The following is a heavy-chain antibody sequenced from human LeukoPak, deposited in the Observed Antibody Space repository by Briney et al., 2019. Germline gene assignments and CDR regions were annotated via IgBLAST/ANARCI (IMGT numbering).Heavy chain of an antibody. Sequence: SETLSLTCIVSGDSMRSYYWSWIRQAPGKGLEWLGHQDDRGDTNYNPSLKGRGSISVDTSTNQFSLRLRSVTAAVTAVYYCARDSRYVSGWFDDGLDVWGPGTTVTVSS. V-gene: IGHV4-59*01. J-gene: IGHJ6*02. CDR1: GDSMRSYY. D-gene: IGHD3-10*01. CDR2: QDDRGDT. CDR3: ARDSRYVSGWFDDGLDV.